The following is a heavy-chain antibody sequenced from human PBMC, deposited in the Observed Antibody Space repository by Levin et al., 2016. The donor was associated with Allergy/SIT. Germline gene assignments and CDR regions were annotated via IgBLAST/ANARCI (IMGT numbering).Heavy chain of an antibody. CDR2: ISGSGGST. D-gene: IGHD6-19*01. V-gene: IGHV3-23*01. CDR3: ARDPYSSGWTAYYYYYGMDV. CDR1: GFTFSSYA. Sequence: GESLKISCAASGFTFSSYAMSWVRQAPGKGLEWVSAISGSGGSTYYADSVKGRFTISRDNSKNTLYLQMNSLRAEDTAVYYCARDPYSSGWTAYYYYYGMDVWGQGTTVTVSS. J-gene: IGHJ6*02.